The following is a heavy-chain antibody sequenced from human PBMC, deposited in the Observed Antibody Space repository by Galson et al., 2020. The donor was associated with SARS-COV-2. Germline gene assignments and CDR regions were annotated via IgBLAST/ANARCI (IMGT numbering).Heavy chain of an antibody. Sequence: SETLSLTCAISGDSVSSNSAAWNWIRQSPSRGLEWLGRTYYSSKWNTDYAPFVKGRITNIPDTSRNVFTLQLNSVTPEDTAGYLCATWRFNSWVQGIPVTVSS. CDR2: TYYSSKWNT. CDR3: ATWRFNS. J-gene: IGHJ4*02. V-gene: IGHV6-1*01. CDR1: GDSVSSNSAA.